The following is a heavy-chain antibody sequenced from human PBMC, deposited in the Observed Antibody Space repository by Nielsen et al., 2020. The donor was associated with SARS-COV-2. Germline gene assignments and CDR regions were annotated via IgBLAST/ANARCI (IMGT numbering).Heavy chain of an antibody. CDR1: GFTFSSYA. Sequence: GGSLRLSCAASGFTFSSYAMSWVRQAPGKGLEWVSAISGSGGSTYYADSVKGRFTISRDNAKNSLYLQMNSLRAEDTAVYYCARDESYHGLLLFDYWGQGTLVTVSS. CDR3: ARDESYHGLLLFDY. V-gene: IGHV3-23*01. CDR2: ISGSGGST. J-gene: IGHJ4*02. D-gene: IGHD3-22*01.